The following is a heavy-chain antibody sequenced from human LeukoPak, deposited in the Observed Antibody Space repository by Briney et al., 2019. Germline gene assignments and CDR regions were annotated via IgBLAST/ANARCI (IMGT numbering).Heavy chain of an antibody. CDR2: INKNGGTT. D-gene: IGHD4/OR15-4a*01. J-gene: IGHJ5*02. V-gene: IGHV3-23*01. Sequence: GGSLRLSCVVSGFTFSNYGMHWVRQAPGKGLEWVSTINKNGGTTYYADSVKGRFTISRDNSDNTLHLQMNSPRAEDTAVYYCARAFSSAYDYGPTASWGQGTLVTVSS. CDR1: GFTFSNYG. CDR3: ARAFSSAYDYGPTAS.